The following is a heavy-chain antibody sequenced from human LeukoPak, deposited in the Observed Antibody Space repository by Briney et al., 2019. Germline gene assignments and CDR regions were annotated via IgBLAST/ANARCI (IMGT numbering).Heavy chain of an antibody. CDR1: GGSISSGNW. CDR3: ASSTTVTTLDAFDI. CDR2: IYHSGST. D-gene: IGHD4-17*01. Sequence: PSETLSLTCAVSGGSISSGNWWSWVRQPPGKGLEWIGEIYHSGSTNYNPSLKSRVTISVDKSKNQFSLKLSSVTAADTAVYYCASSTTVTTLDAFDIWGQGTMVTVSS. J-gene: IGHJ3*02. V-gene: IGHV4-4*02.